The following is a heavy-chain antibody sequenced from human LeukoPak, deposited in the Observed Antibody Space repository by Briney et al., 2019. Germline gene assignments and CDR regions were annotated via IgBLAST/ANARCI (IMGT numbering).Heavy chain of an antibody. Sequence: GGSLRLSCAASGFTFSSYSMNWVRQAPGKGLEWVSYISSSSSTIYYADSVKGRFTISRDNAKNSLYLQMNSLRAEDTAVYYCARASGIAAAGTMVYWGQGTLVTVSS. J-gene: IGHJ4*02. CDR2: ISSSSSTI. CDR1: GFTFSSYS. D-gene: IGHD6-13*01. V-gene: IGHV3-48*01. CDR3: ARASGIAAAGTMVY.